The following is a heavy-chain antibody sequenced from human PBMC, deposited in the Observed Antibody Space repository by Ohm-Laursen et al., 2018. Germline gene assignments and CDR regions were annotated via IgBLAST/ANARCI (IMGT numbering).Heavy chain of an antibody. CDR1: GFTFSTHY. J-gene: IGHJ4*02. V-gene: IGHV3-7*01. Sequence: SLRLSCAASGFTFSTHYMTWVRQAPGKGLEWVAKIDPDGSGKYYVDSVKGRFTISRDNAKNSLYLQMNSLRAEDTAVYYCASRAGWGQGTLVTVSS. D-gene: IGHD3-10*01. CDR2: IDPDGSGK. CDR3: ASRAG.